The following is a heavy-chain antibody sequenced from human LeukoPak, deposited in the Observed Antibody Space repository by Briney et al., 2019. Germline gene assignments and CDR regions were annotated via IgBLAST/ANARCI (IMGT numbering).Heavy chain of an antibody. J-gene: IGHJ4*02. CDR3: GRGEGFLDY. V-gene: IGHV1-18*01. CDR1: GYIFINYG. CDR2: ITVYNGNT. Sequence: ASVKVSCKTSGYIFINYGISWVRQAPGPGLEWMGRITVYNGNTIYAQNLRGRVTMTTDTSTSTVYMELRSLRSDDTAVYYCGRGEGFLDYWGQGTLVTVSS.